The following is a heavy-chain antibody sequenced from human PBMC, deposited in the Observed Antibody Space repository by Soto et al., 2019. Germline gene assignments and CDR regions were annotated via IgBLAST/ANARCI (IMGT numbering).Heavy chain of an antibody. Sequence: GGSLRLSCAASGFTFSSYAMSWVRQAPGKGLEWVSAISGSGGSTYYADSVKGRFTISRDNSKNTLYLQMNSLRAEDTAVYYCAEDPSIVPYAFDIWGQGTMVTVSS. D-gene: IGHD1-26*01. CDR3: AEDPSIVPYAFDI. CDR1: GFTFSSYA. V-gene: IGHV3-23*01. J-gene: IGHJ3*02. CDR2: ISGSGGST.